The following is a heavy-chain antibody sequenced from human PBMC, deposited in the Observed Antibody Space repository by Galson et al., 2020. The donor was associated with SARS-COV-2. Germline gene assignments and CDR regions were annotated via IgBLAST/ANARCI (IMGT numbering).Heavy chain of an antibody. CDR1: GYTFTGYY. Sequence: ASVKVSCKASGYTFTGYYMHWVRQAPGQGLEWMGWINPNSGGTNYAQKFQGRVTMTRDTSISTAYMELSRLRSDDTAVYYCARARFGEYRAHLFDYWGQGTLVTVSS. CDR2: INPNSGGT. V-gene: IGHV1-2*02. J-gene: IGHJ4*02. D-gene: IGHD3-10*01. CDR3: ARARFGEYRAHLFDY.